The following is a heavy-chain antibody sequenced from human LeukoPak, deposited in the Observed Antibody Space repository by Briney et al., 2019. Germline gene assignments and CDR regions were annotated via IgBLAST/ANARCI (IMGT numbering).Heavy chain of an antibody. CDR2: IDSSGSAI. J-gene: IGHJ3*02. Sequence: GGSLRLSCAASGFSFSWYYVNWVPQAPGKGLEWFSYIDSSGSAIYYADSVKGRFTISRDNGKNLLYLHMNDLRDEDTAVYYCARDRSIDDAFDIWGQGTMVTVSS. CDR3: ARDRSIDDAFDI. V-gene: IGHV3-48*02. CDR1: GFSFSWYY.